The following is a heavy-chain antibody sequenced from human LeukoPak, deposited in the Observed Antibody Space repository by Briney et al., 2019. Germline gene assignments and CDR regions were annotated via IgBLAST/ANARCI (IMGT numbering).Heavy chain of an antibody. Sequence: ASVKVSCKASGYTFTSYGISWVRQAPGQGLEWMGWISAYNGNTNYAQKLQGRVTMTTDTSTSTAYMELSSLRSEDTAVYYCARGITIFGVVINPYYFDYWGQGTLVTVSS. J-gene: IGHJ4*02. V-gene: IGHV1-18*01. CDR3: ARGITIFGVVINPYYFDY. CDR2: ISAYNGNT. CDR1: GYTFTSYG. D-gene: IGHD3-3*01.